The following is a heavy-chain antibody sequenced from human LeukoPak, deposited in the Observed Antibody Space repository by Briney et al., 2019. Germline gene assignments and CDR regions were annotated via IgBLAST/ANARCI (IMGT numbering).Heavy chain of an antibody. CDR2: ISYDGSNK. CDR1: GFTFSSYA. CDR3: AREREPYQLLGYFDY. Sequence: PGGSLRLSCAASGFTFSSYAMHWVRQAPGKGLEWVAVISYDGSNKYYADSAKGRFTISRDNSKNTLYLQMDSLRAEDTAVYYCAREREPYQLLGYFDYWGQGTLVTVSS. V-gene: IGHV3-30*04. J-gene: IGHJ4*02. D-gene: IGHD2-2*01.